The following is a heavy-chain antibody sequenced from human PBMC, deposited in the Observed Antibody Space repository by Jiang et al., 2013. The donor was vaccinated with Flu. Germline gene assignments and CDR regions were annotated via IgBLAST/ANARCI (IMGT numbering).Heavy chain of an antibody. D-gene: IGHD3-10*01. CDR1: GGTFSSYA. V-gene: IGHV1-69*01. Sequence: EVKKPGSSVKVSCKASGGTFSSYAISWVRQAPGQGLEWMGGIIPIFGTANYAQKFQGRVTITADESTSTAYMELSSLRSEDTAVYYCARDNWDTMVRGGTISNFDYWGQGTLVTVSS. CDR3: ARDNWDTMVRGGTISNFDY. CDR2: IIPIFGTA. J-gene: IGHJ4*02.